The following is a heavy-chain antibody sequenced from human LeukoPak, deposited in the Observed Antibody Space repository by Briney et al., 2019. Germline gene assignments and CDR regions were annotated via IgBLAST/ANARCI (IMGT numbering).Heavy chain of an antibody. Sequence: GGSLRLSCAASGFTFSVSWMLWVRQAPGKGLVWVSVIKSDGSGTTYADSVKGRFTISRDNAKNTVYLQMNSLRDEDTAVYYCAKDYYGSLEYWGQGTLVTVSS. CDR1: GFTFSVSW. V-gene: IGHV3-74*03. CDR3: AKDYYGSLEY. D-gene: IGHD3-10*01. CDR2: IKSDGSGT. J-gene: IGHJ4*02.